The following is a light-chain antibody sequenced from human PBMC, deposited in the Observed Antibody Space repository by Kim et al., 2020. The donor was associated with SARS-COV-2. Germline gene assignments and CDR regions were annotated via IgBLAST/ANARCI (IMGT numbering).Light chain of an antibody. J-gene: IGLJ2*01. Sequence: SVSAGQTASITCSGDKLGDKYACWYQQKPGQSPVLVIYQDRKRPSGIPERFSGSNSGNTATLTISGTQAMDEADYYCQAWDSSTVVFGGGTQLTVL. CDR1: KLGDKY. CDR2: QDR. V-gene: IGLV3-1*01. CDR3: QAWDSSTVV.